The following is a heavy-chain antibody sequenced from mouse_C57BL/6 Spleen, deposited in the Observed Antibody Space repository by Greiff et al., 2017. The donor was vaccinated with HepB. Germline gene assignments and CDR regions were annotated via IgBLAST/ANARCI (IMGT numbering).Heavy chain of an antibody. CDR1: GYTFTDYN. CDR2: INPNNDGT. J-gene: IGHJ1*03. CDR3: ARRVVITKVVQPYWCFDV. D-gene: IGHD1-1*01. Sequence: VQLQQSGPELVKPGASVKIPCKASGYTFTDYNMDWVKQSHGKSLEWIEDINPNNDGTIYIQKFKGKATLTVDKSSSTAFVERRSLTSEDTAVYYCARRVVITKVVQPYWCFDVWGKGTTVTVS. V-gene: IGHV1-18*01.